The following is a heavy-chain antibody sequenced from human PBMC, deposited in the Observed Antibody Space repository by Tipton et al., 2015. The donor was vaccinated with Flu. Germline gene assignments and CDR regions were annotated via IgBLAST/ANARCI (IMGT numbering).Heavy chain of an antibody. J-gene: IGHJ5*02. D-gene: IGHD3-22*01. CDR1: GASISSYY. Sequence: TLSLTCTVSGASISSYYWSWIRQPPGKGLEWIGYIYYSGITNYNPSLKSRVTISVDTSKNQFSLRLSSVTAADTAVYYCARVGGDYRDTSGFIPWFDLWGQGTLVTVS. V-gene: IGHV4-59*01. CDR2: IYYSGIT. CDR3: ARVGGDYRDTSGFIPWFDL.